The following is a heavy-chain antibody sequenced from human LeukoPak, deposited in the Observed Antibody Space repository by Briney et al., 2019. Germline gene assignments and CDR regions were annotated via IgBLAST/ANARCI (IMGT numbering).Heavy chain of an antibody. D-gene: IGHD3-16*01. CDR2: IYTSGST. CDR1: GGSISSYY. Sequence: SETLSLTCSVSGGSISSYYWSWIRQPAGKGLEWIGRIYTSGSTNYNPSLKSRVTMSVDTSKDQISLNLSSVTAADTAVYYCARDSLGFSAFDIWDQGTMITVSS. J-gene: IGHJ3*02. V-gene: IGHV4-4*07. CDR3: ARDSLGFSAFDI.